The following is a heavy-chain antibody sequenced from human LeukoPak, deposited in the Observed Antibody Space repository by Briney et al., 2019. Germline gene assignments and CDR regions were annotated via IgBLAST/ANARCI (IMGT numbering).Heavy chain of an antibody. Sequence: NSSETLSLTCAVYGGSFSGYYWSWIRQPPGKGLEWIGEINHSGSTNYNPSLKSRVTISVDTSKNQFSLKLSSVTAADTAVYYCARELRYYYGSGSLPFDPWGQGTLVTVSS. CDR2: INHSGST. V-gene: IGHV4-34*01. J-gene: IGHJ5*02. CDR1: GGSFSGYY. D-gene: IGHD3-10*01. CDR3: ARELRYYYGSGSLPFDP.